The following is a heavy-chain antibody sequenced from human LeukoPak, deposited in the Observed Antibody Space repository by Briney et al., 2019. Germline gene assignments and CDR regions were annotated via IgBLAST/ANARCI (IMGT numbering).Heavy chain of an antibody. D-gene: IGHD3-10*01. V-gene: IGHV4-39*01. Sequence: SETLSLTCTVSGGSISSSSYYWGWIRQPPGKGLEWIGSIYYSGSTYNNPSLKSRVTISVDTSKNQFSLKLSSVTAADTAVYYCARRAVRGVIRDYWGQGTLVTVSS. CDR2: IYYSGST. J-gene: IGHJ4*02. CDR1: GGSISSSSYY. CDR3: ARRAVRGVIRDY.